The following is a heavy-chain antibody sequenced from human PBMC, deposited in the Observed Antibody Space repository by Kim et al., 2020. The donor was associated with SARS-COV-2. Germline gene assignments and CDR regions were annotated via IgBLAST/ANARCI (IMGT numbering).Heavy chain of an antibody. CDR3: ARPPTYYYDSRREYFDL. D-gene: IGHD3-22*01. J-gene: IGHJ2*01. CDR1: GYTFTSYA. CDR2: INAGNGNT. V-gene: IGHV1-3*01. Sequence: ASVKVSCKASGYTFTSYAMHWVRQAPGQRLEWMGWINAGNGNTKYSQKFQGRVTITRDTSASTAYMELSSLRSEDTAVYYCARPPTYYYDSRREYFDLWGRGTLVTVSS.